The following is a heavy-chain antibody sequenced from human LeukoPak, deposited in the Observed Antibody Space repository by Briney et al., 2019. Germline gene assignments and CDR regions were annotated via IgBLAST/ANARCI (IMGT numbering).Heavy chain of an antibody. D-gene: IGHD2-21*01. Sequence: PGGSLRLSCAASGFTFSSYEMNWVRQAPGKGLEWVSYISSSGSTIYYADSVKGRFNFSRDNAKNSLYLEMNSLRAEDTAVYYCAKAPVTTCRGAYCYPFDYWGQGTLVTVSS. V-gene: IGHV3-48*03. CDR2: ISSSGSTI. CDR1: GFTFSSYE. CDR3: AKAPVTTCRGAYCYPFDY. J-gene: IGHJ4*02.